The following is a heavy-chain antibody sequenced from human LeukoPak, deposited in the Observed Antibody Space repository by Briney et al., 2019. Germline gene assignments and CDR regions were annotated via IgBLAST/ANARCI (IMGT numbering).Heavy chain of an antibody. CDR2: IYYSGST. V-gene: IGHV4-30-4*01. J-gene: IGHJ4*02. CDR3: ARGRWLGSLDFDY. CDR1: GGSISSGDYY. D-gene: IGHD6-19*01. Sequence: SETLSLTCTVSGGSISSGDYYWSWIRQPPGKGLEWIGYIYYSGSTYYNPSLKSRVTISVDTSKNQFSLKLSSVTAADTAVYYCARGRWLGSLDFDYWGQGTLVTVSS.